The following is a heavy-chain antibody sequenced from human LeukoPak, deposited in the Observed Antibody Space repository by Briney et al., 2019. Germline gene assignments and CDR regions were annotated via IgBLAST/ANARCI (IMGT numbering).Heavy chain of an antibody. J-gene: IGHJ4*02. CDR1: GFTFSSYA. D-gene: IGHD6-6*01. Sequence: GGSLRLSCAASGFTFSSYAMSWVRQAPGKGLEWVGRIKSKTDGGTIDYAAPVKGRFTISTDDSKITLYLQMNSLKIEDTGVYYCTTDRAIAVRPVFDYWGQGTLVTVSS. V-gene: IGHV3-15*01. CDR3: TTDRAIAVRPVFDY. CDR2: IKSKTDGGTI.